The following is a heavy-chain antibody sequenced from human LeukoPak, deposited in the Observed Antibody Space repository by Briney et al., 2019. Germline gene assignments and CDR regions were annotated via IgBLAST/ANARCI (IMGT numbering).Heavy chain of an antibody. Sequence: PGGSLRLSCAASGFTFSDFWMTWVRQTPGKGLEWVANIKEDGTEKNHVDSVKGRFTISRDNTKNLLFLEMNNLRGDDTAIYYCVRESRPGGAMGLYHNLDYWGQGTLVAVSS. D-gene: IGHD1-1*01. V-gene: IGHV3-7*01. J-gene: IGHJ4*02. CDR2: IKEDGTEK. CDR1: GFTFSDFW. CDR3: VRESRPGGAMGLYHNLDY.